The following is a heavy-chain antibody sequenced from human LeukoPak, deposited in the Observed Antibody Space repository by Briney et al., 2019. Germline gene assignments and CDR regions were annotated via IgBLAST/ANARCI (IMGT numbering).Heavy chain of an antibody. J-gene: IGHJ5*02. CDR2: IYYSGST. CDR3: ARQRRDGYKPASCFDP. D-gene: IGHD5-24*01. Sequence: PSETLSLTCTVSGGSISSYYWSWIRQPPGKGLEWIGYIYYSGSTNYNPSLKSRVTISVDTSKNQFSLKLSSVTAADTAVYYCARQRRDGYKPASCFDPWGQGTLVTVSS. CDR1: GGSISSYY. V-gene: IGHV4-59*08.